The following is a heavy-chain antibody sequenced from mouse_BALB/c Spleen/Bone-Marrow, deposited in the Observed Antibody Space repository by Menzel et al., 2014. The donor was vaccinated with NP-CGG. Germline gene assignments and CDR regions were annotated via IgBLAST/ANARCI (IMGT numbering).Heavy chain of an antibody. CDR2: ISSGSSTF. Sequence: DVQLAESGGGLVQPGGSGKLSCAASGFTFSSFGMHWVRQAPEKGLEWVAYISSGSSTFYYADKVKGRFTVSRDNPKNTLFLQMTGLRSEDTAMDYCARGGGAYAGVDDRRQVPTLPVSS. D-gene: IGHD2-13*01. V-gene: IGHV5-17*02. CDR3: ARGGGAYAGVDD. J-gene: IGHJ2*01. CDR1: GFTFSSFG.